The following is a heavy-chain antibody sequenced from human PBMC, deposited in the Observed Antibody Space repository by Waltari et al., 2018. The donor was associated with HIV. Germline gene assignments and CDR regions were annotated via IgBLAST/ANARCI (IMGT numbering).Heavy chain of an antibody. V-gene: IGHV3-7*01. CDR1: GFQFRSIG. J-gene: IGHJ6*02. CDR2: IKEDGSEK. D-gene: IGHD3-3*01. CDR3: ARDASYFDFWSGGYYYYGLDV. Sequence: EVQLVESGVDLVQPGDSLILSCVASGFQFRSIGINRVRQDPGKRQEWVANIKEDGSEKYYVDSVKGRFTISRDNVKDSLYVQMNSLRAEDTAVYYCARDASYFDFWSGGYYYYGLDVWGQGTTVTVSS.